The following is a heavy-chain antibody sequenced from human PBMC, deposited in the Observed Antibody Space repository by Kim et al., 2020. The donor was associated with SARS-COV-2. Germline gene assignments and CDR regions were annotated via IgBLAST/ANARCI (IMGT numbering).Heavy chain of an antibody. CDR2: IYYSGST. CDR1: GGSISSSSYY. V-gene: IGHV4-39*01. D-gene: IGHD5-12*01. CDR3: ARRPNGVAQWLRRRFDP. Sequence: SETLSLTCTVSGGSISSSSYYWGWIRQPPGKGLEWIGSIYYSGSTYYNPSLKSRVTISVDTSKNQFSLKLSSVTAADTAVYYCARRPNGVAQWLRRRFDPWGQGTLVTVSS. J-gene: IGHJ5*02.